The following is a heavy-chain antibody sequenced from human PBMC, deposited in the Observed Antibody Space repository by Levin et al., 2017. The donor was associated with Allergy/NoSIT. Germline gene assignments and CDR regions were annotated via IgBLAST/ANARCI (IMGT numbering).Heavy chain of an antibody. D-gene: IGHD2-2*01. CDR3: ASLNMGVPPAPPARFYYMDV. CDR2: IYYNGNT. Sequence: LSQTLSLTCTVSSGSIGTYYWSWIRQPPGKGLEWIGHIYYNGNTNYNPSLKSRVSILVDTSKNQFSLKLSSVTAADTAVYYCASLNMGVPPAPPARFYYMDVWGRGTTVTVSS. J-gene: IGHJ6*03. CDR1: SGSIGTYY. V-gene: IGHV4-59*01.